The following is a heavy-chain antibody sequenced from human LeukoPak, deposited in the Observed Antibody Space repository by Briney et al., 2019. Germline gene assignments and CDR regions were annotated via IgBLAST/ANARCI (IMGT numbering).Heavy chain of an antibody. J-gene: IGHJ4*02. Sequence: SVKVSCKASGVTFSSYTISWVRQAPGQGLEWMGIIISIRGIANYAQKFQGRVTITAVKSTSTAYMELSSLRSEDTAVYYCARDVSGCSGGSCYFYYFDYWGQGTLVTVSS. D-gene: IGHD2-15*01. CDR3: ARDVSGCSGGSCYFYYFDY. CDR2: IISIRGIA. CDR1: GVTFSSYT. V-gene: IGHV1-69*04.